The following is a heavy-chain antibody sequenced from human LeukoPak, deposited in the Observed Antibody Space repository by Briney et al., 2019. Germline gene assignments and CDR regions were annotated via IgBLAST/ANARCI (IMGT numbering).Heavy chain of an antibody. CDR2: INHSGST. D-gene: IGHD4-17*01. Sequence: PGGSLRLSCTASGFTFGDYAMSWVRQPPAKRLEWVGEINHSGSTNYNPSPKRRVTISVDTPKNQFSLKMSSVTAADTAVYYCARGRSLRVLVRYMDVWGKGTTVTVSS. V-gene: IGHV4-34*01. CDR1: GFTFGDYA. J-gene: IGHJ6*03. CDR3: ARGRSLRVLVRYMDV.